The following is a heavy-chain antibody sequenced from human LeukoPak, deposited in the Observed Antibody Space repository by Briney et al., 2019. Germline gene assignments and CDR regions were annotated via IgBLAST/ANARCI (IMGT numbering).Heavy chain of an antibody. CDR3: ATGLGGGYFDY. CDR1: GFTFTSSA. CDR2: IVVGSGNT. J-gene: IGHJ4*02. D-gene: IGHD3-16*01. V-gene: IGHV1-58*02. Sequence: SVKVSCKASGFTFTSSAMQWVRQARGQRLEWIGWIVVGSGNTNYAQKFQGRVTMTEDTSTDTAYMELSSLRSEDTAVYYCATGLGGGYFDYWGQGTLVTVSS.